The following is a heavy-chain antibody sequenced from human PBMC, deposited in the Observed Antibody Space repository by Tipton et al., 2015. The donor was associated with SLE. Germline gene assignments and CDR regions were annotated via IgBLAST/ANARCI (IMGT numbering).Heavy chain of an antibody. CDR3: AREGESLNYFDH. CDR1: GYSFSSGYY. V-gene: IGHV4-38-2*02. D-gene: IGHD1-26*01. CDR2: IYHGGST. J-gene: IGHJ4*02. Sequence: GLVKPSETLSLTCGVSGYSFSSGYYLAWIRQSPGMGLDWIGSIYHGGSTYYKPSLRSRVTISVDTSNNQFSLKLKSVTAADTAVYYCAREGESLNYFDHWGQGKLVTVSS.